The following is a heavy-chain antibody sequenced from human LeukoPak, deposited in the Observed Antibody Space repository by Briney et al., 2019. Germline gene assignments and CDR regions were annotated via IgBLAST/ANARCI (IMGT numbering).Heavy chain of an antibody. J-gene: IGHJ4*02. CDR2: IYSGGST. Sequence: GGSLRLSCAASGFTVSSNYMSWVRQAPGKGLEWVSVIYSGGSTYYADSVKGRFTISRHNSKNTLYLQMNSLRAEDTAVYYCASRVSGTRSGAHDYWGQGTLVTVSS. D-gene: IGHD2-15*01. CDR1: GFTVSSNY. CDR3: ASRVSGTRSGAHDY. V-gene: IGHV3-53*04.